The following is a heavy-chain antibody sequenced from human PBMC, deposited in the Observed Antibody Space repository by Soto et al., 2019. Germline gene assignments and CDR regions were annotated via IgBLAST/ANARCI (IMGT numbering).Heavy chain of an antibody. D-gene: IGHD6-19*01. CDR2: INPNSGGT. V-gene: IGHV1-2*02. CDR1: GYTFTGYY. Sequence: ASVKVSCKASGYTFTGYYMHWARQAPGQGLEWMGWINPNSGGTNYAQKFQGRVTMTRDTSISTAYMELSRLRSDDTAVYYCARGGAVAVYYFDYWGQGTLVTVSS. J-gene: IGHJ4*02. CDR3: ARGGAVAVYYFDY.